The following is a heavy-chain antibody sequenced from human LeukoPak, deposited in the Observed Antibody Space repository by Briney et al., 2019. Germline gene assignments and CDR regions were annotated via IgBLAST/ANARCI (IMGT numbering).Heavy chain of an antibody. CDR3: ARLSCSSTNCYTFLNY. D-gene: IGHD2-2*01. Sequence: GGSLRLSCAASGFTFSSHSMHWVRQAPGEGLEWVASINQDASDKRYVDSVKGRFTISRDNTKTSLYLQMDSLRTEDTAIYYCARLSCSSTNCYTFLNYWGQGTLVTVSS. J-gene: IGHJ4*02. CDR2: INQDASDK. V-gene: IGHV3-7*03. CDR1: GFTFSSHS.